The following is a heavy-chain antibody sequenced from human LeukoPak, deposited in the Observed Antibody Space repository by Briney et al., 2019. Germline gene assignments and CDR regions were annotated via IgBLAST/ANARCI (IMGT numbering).Heavy chain of an antibody. V-gene: IGHV4-61*03. CDR1: GGSVSSGSYY. CDR3: ARDLGSHPANWFDP. J-gene: IGHJ5*02. Sequence: SETLSLTCTVSGGSVSSGSYYWSWIRQPPGKGLEWIGYIYYSGSTDYSPSLKSRVTISVDTSKNNFSLKLTSVTAADTAVYYCARDLGSHPANWFDPWGQGTLVTVSS. CDR2: IYYSGST. D-gene: IGHD6-13*01.